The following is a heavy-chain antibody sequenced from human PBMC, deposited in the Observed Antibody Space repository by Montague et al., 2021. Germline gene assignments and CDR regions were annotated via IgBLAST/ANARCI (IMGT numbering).Heavy chain of an antibody. CDR3: AREWSAFDF. V-gene: IGHV4-39*07. CDR2: IYYSGNS. Sequence: SETLSLTCTVSGASITSNIYYWGWIRQSPGKGLEWIGSIYYSGNSYYQPSLKSRITMAVDTSKNQFSLKLTSVTAADTAMYYCAREWSAFDFWGRGTMVTVSS. CDR1: GASITSNIYY. J-gene: IGHJ3*01. D-gene: IGHD3-3*01.